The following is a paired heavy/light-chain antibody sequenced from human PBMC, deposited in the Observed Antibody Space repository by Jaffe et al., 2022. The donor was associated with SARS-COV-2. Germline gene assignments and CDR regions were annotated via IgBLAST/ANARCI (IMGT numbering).Light chain of an antibody. Sequence: DVQMTQSPSSVSASVGDRVTITCRASQSVSSWLAWYQQKPGEAPKLLISAASRLQSGVPSRFSGSGSGTDFNLTISSLQPEDCATYYCQQANIFPSTFGQGTQLEIK. J-gene: IGKJ2*02. CDR3: QQANIFPST. CDR2: AAS. CDR1: QSVSSW. V-gene: IGKV1-12*01.
Heavy chain of an antibody. D-gene: IGHD3-10*01. CDR2: IKQDGSAK. CDR1: GFTFSIYW. CDR3: ARDSGGRAFDV. V-gene: IGHV3-7*01. Sequence: EVHLVESGGGLVQPGGSLRLSCAASGFTFSIYWMTWVRQAPGRRLEFVANIKQDGSAKYSVDSVKGRFTISRDNAKNSLYLQMNSLRVEDTAVYYCARDSGGRAFDVWGQGTVVTVSS. J-gene: IGHJ3*01.